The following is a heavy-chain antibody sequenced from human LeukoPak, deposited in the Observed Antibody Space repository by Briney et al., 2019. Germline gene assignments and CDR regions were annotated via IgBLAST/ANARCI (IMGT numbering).Heavy chain of an antibody. CDR3: AIGIVGAGADAFDI. D-gene: IGHD1-26*01. CDR1: GYTFTGYY. CDR2: INPNSGGT. Sequence: ASVKVSCKASGYTFTGYYMHWVRQAPGQGLEWMGRINPNSGGTNYAQKFQGRVTMTRDTSISTAYMELSRLRSDDTAVYYCAIGIVGAGADAFDIWGQGTMVTVSS. V-gene: IGHV1-2*06. J-gene: IGHJ3*02.